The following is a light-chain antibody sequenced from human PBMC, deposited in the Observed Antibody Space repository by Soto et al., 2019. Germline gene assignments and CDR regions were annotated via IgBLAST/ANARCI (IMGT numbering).Light chain of an antibody. CDR2: DVT. CDR3: CSHAGSYTYV. J-gene: IGLJ1*01. Sequence: QSVLTQPRSVSGYPGQSLTISCTGTSSDVGGYNYVSWYQQHPGKVPKLMIYDVTKRPSGVPDRFSGSKSGNTASLTISGLQSEDEVDYYCCSHAGSYTYVFGTGTKVTVL. CDR1: SSDVGGYNY. V-gene: IGLV2-11*01.